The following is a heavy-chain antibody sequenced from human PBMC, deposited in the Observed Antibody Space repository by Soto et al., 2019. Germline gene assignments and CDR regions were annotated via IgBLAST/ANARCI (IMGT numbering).Heavy chain of an antibody. V-gene: IGHV3-48*01. Sequence: GSLRLSCAASGFTFSSYSMNWVRQAPGEGLEWVSYISSSSSTIYYADSVKGRFTISRDNAKNSLYLQMNSLRAEDTAVYYCARANYYGSPGDFDYWGQGTLVTVSS. CDR3: ARANYYGSPGDFDY. D-gene: IGHD3-10*01. CDR1: GFTFSSYS. J-gene: IGHJ4*02. CDR2: ISSSSSTI.